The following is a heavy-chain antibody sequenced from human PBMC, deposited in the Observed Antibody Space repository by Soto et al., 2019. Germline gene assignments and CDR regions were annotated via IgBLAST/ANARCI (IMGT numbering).Heavy chain of an antibody. CDR3: ARGAVENYYDSSGYLYY. Sequence: QVQLVQSGAEVKKPGSSVKVSCKASGGTFSSYAISWVRQAPGQGLEWMGGIIPIFGTANYAQKFQGRVTITADESTSTDYMELSSLRSEDTAVYYCARGAVENYYDSSGYLYYWGQGTLVTVSS. D-gene: IGHD3-22*01. V-gene: IGHV1-69*12. CDR1: GGTFSSYA. J-gene: IGHJ4*02. CDR2: IIPIFGTA.